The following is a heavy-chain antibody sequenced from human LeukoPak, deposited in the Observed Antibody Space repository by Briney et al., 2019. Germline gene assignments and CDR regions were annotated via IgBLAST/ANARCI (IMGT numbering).Heavy chain of an antibody. J-gene: IGHJ4*02. CDR3: AKEGYYGSGSYPDH. CDR2: ISSSSYI. Sequence: GGSLRLSCAASGFTFSSYSMNWVRQAPGKGLEWVSSISSSSYIYYADSVKGRFTISRDNAKNSLYLQMNSLRAEDTAVYYCAKEGYYGSGSYPDHWGQGTLVTVSS. V-gene: IGHV3-21*01. D-gene: IGHD3-10*01. CDR1: GFTFSSYS.